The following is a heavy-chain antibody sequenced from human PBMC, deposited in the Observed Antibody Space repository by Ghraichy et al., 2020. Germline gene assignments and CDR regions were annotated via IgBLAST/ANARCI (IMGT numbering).Heavy chain of an antibody. CDR3: ARGGGSYADYFDY. CDR1: GGSISSSSYY. J-gene: IGHJ4*02. V-gene: IGHV4-39*01. Sequence: SETLSLTCTVSGGSISSSSYYWGWIRQPPGKGLEWIGSIYYSGSTYYNPSLKSRVTISVDTSKNQFSLKLSSVTAADTAVYYCARGGGSYADYFDYWGQGTLVTVSS. CDR2: IYYSGST. D-gene: IGHD1-26*01.